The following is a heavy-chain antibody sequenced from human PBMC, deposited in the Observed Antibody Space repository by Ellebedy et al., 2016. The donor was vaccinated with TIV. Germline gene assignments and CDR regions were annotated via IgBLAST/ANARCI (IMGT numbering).Heavy chain of an antibody. CDR2: IYYSGST. Sequence: SETLSLTXTVSGGSISSYYWSWIRQPPGKGLEWIGYIYYSGSTNYSPSLKSRVTISVDTSKNQFSLKLSSVTAADTAVYYCARVGVGSSWYAFDYWGQGTLVTVSS. CDR3: ARVGVGSSWYAFDY. J-gene: IGHJ4*02. CDR1: GGSISSYY. D-gene: IGHD6-13*01. V-gene: IGHV4-59*13.